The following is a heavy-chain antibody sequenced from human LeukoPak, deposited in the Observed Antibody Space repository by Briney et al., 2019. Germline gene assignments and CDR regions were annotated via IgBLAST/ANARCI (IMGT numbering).Heavy chain of an antibody. J-gene: IGHJ6*02. D-gene: IGHD3-3*01. CDR3: AREVTIFGVVQYYYYYGMDV. Sequence: GGSLRLSCAASGFTFSSYGMHWVRQAPGKGLEWVAVIWYDGSNKYYADSVKGRFTISRDNSKNTLYLQMNSLRAEDTAVYYCAREVTIFGVVQYYYYYGMDVWGQGTTVTVSS. CDR2: IWYDGSNK. V-gene: IGHV3-33*01. CDR1: GFTFSSYG.